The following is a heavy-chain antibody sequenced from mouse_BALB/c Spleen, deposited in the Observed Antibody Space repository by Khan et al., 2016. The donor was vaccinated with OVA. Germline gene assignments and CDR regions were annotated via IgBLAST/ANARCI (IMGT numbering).Heavy chain of an antibody. V-gene: IGHV1-76*01. D-gene: IGHD1-1*01. J-gene: IGHJ2*01. CDR3: AREEALYYFAY. CDR2: IYPGTDNT. Sequence: VQLVESGAELVRPGASVKLSCKTSGYTFTSYWIHWVKQRSGQGLEWIARIYPGTDNTYYNEKLRDKATLTADKSSSTAYLQLSSLKSEDSAVYFCAREEALYYFAYWGQGTTLTVSS. CDR1: GYTFTSYW.